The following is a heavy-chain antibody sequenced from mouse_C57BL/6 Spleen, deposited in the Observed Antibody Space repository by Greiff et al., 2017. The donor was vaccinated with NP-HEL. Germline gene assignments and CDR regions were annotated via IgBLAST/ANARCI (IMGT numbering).Heavy chain of an antibody. J-gene: IGHJ4*01. CDR1: GYTFTDYN. CDR3: ARGNYEEENAMDY. D-gene: IGHD2-1*01. CDR2: INPNNGGT. V-gene: IGHV1-22*01. Sequence: VQLQQSGPELVKPGASVKMSCKASGYTFTDYNMHWVKQSHGKSLEWIGYINPNNGGTSYNQKFKGKATLTVNKSSSTAYMELRSLTSEDSAVYYCARGNYEEENAMDYWGKGTSVTVSS.